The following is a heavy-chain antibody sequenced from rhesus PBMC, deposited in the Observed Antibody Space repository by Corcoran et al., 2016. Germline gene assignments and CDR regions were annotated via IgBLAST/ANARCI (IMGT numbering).Heavy chain of an antibody. V-gene: IGHV4-106*01. D-gene: IGHD6-25*01. Sequence: QVQLQESGPGLVKTSETLSLTCAVPGGSISDDDHWPRNRQPAGKGLEWIGYIYGSGGGTNYNPSLKNRVTISIATSKNQFSLKLSSVTAADTAVYYCARGRQLVPYYFDYWGQGVLVTVSS. CDR2: IYGSGGGT. CDR3: ARGRQLVPYYFDY. J-gene: IGHJ4*01. CDR1: GGSISDDDH.